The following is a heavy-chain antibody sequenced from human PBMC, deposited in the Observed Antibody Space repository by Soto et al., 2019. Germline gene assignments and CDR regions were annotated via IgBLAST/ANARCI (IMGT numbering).Heavy chain of an antibody. J-gene: IGHJ6*04. V-gene: IGHV3-74*01. CDR1: GFTLSGRS. Sequence: DVQLVESGGGLVQPGGSLRLSCAASGFTLSGRSMHWVRQAPGKGLVWVSGIDNAGTDSTYADSVKGRFTSSRDNAKNMLYLQMNSRRVEDTAVYYCARGWFGPDVWGKGTTVTVSS. CDR3: ARGWFGPDV. D-gene: IGHD3-10*01. CDR2: IDNAGTDS.